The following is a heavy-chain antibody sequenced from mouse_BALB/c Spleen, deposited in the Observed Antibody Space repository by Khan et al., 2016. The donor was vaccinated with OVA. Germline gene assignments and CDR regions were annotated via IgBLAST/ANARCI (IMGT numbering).Heavy chain of an antibody. CDR3: TRLAYYYDSEGFAY. Sequence: EVELVESGGDLVKPGGSLKLSCAASGFTFSTNGMSWVRQTPDKRLEWVATVSTGGGYTYYPDSVKGRFTISRDNAKNTLYLQMSGLKYEDTAMFYCTRLAYYYDSEGFAYWGQGTLVTVSA. CDR1: GFTFSTNG. CDR2: VSTGGGYT. D-gene: IGHD1-1*01. J-gene: IGHJ3*01. V-gene: IGHV5-6*01.